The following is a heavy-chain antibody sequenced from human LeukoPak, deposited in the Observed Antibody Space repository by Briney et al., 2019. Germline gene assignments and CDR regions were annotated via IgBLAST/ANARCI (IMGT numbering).Heavy chain of an antibody. Sequence: GGSLRLFCAASGFTFTIYSMKWVREAPGKGLKWVSSISSSSGYMNYADSVKGRFTISRDNDKNSLYLQVNSLRAEDTAVYYCARAGAGSNYYYFMELWGKGTTVTVSS. V-gene: IGHV3-21*01. CDR2: ISSSSGYM. CDR1: GFTFTIYS. CDR3: ARAGAGSNYYYFMEL. J-gene: IGHJ6*03. D-gene: IGHD1-14*01.